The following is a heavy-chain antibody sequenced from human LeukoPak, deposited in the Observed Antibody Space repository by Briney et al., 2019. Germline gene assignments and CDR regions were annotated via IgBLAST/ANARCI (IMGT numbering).Heavy chain of an antibody. D-gene: IGHD6-13*01. Sequence: GGSLRLACAASGFTFSSYSMNWVRQAPGKGLEWVSSASSSSSYIYYADSVKGRFTISRDNAKNSLYLQMNSLRAEDTAVYYCARDFVAAAGTEGFDYWGQGTLVTVSS. CDR1: GFTFSSYS. CDR3: ARDFVAAAGTEGFDY. J-gene: IGHJ4*02. CDR2: ASSSSSYI. V-gene: IGHV3-21*01.